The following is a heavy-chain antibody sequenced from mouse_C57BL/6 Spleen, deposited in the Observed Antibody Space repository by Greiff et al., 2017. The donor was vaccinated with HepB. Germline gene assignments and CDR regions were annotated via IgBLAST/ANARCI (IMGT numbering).Heavy chain of an antibody. V-gene: IGHV3-6*01. Sequence: EVQLQQSGPGLVKPSQSLSPTCSVTGYSITSGYYWNWIRQFPGNKLEWMGYISYDGSNNYNPSLKNRISITRDTSKNQFFLKLNSVTTEDTATYYCAREVQLRLPYYFDYWGQGTTLTVSS. J-gene: IGHJ2*01. CDR1: GYSITSGYY. D-gene: IGHD3-2*02. CDR3: AREVQLRLPYYFDY. CDR2: ISYDGSN.